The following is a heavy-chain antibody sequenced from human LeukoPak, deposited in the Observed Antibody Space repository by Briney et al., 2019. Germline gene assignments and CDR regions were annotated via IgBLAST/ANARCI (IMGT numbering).Heavy chain of an antibody. D-gene: IGHD1-26*01. CDR3: ARGRDRGASTPFDY. CDR1: GYTFTDYY. Sequence: ASVKFSCKASGYTFTDYYMHWVRQAPGQGPEWMGWINSNSGATNYAQKFQGRVTMTRDTSISTVYMELSSLRSDDTAVYYCARGRDRGASTPFDYWGQGTLVTVSS. V-gene: IGHV1-2*02. J-gene: IGHJ4*02. CDR2: INSNSGAT.